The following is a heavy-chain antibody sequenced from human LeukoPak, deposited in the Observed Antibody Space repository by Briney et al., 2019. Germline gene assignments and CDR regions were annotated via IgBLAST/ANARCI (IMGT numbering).Heavy chain of an antibody. D-gene: IGHD3-3*01. CDR3: AKDPITIFGVVPNKFDY. Sequence: GGSLRLSCTASGFTFGDYAMSWFRQAPGKGLEWVSAISGSGGSTYYADSVKGRFTISRDNSKNTLYLQMNSLRAEDTAVYYCAKDPITIFGVVPNKFDYWGQGTLVTVSS. CDR1: GFTFGDYA. J-gene: IGHJ4*02. CDR2: ISGSGGST. V-gene: IGHV3-23*01.